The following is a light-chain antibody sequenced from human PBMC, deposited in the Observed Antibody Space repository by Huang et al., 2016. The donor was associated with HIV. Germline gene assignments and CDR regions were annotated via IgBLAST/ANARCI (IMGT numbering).Light chain of an antibody. J-gene: IGKJ3*01. CDR3: QQYDRGAT. CDR1: QSVSSAS. V-gene: IGKV3-20*01. CDR2: GTP. Sequence: IVLTQSPGTLSLSPGERGTLSCRASQSVSSASLAWYQQKPGQAPRLLIYGTPIRATGIPDRFSGSGSGTDFTLTISRLEPEDFAVYYCQQYDRGATFGPGTEVDIK.